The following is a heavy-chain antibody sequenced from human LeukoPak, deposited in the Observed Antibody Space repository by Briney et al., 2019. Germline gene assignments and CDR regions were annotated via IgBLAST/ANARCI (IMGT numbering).Heavy chain of an antibody. V-gene: IGHV3-48*04. CDR1: GFTFSSYN. Sequence: GGSLRLSCAASGFTFSSYNMNWVRQAPGKGLERVSFISSSTSNVYYVDSVKGRFTISRDNAKNSLYLQMNSLRAEDTAVYYCARGGDYWGQGTLVTVSS. J-gene: IGHJ4*02. CDR3: ARGGDY. D-gene: IGHD1-26*01. CDR2: ISSSTSNV.